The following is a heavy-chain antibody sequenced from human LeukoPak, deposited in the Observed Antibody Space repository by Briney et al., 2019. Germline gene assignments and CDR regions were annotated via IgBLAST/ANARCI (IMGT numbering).Heavy chain of an antibody. D-gene: IGHD6-13*01. CDR3: ASPRYSSSWYTVGAYI. CDR1: GGSFXGYX. CDR2: INHSGST. Sequence: LXLTXAVYGGSFXGYXWSWIRRPPGKGLEXXXEINHSGSTNYNPSLKSRVTISVDTSKNQFSLKLSSVTAADTAVYYCASPRYSSSWYTVGAYIWGQGTMVTVSS. V-gene: IGHV4-34*01. J-gene: IGHJ3*02.